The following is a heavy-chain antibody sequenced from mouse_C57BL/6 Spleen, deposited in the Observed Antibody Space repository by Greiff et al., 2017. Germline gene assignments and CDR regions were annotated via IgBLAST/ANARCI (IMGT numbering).Heavy chain of an antibody. CDR3: ARKDEDYGYAMDY. V-gene: IGHV1-81*01. Sequence: VKLQQSGAELARPGASVKLSCKASGYTFTSYGISWVKQRTGQGLEWIGEIYPRSGNTYYNEKFKGKATLTADKSSSTAYMELRSLTSEDSAVYFCARKDEDYGYAMDYWGQGTSVTVSS. J-gene: IGHJ4*01. CDR2: IYPRSGNT. D-gene: IGHD2-4*01. CDR1: GYTFTSYG.